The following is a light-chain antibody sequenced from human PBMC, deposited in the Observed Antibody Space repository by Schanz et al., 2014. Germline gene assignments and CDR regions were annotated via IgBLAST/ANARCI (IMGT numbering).Light chain of an antibody. V-gene: IGLV2-11*01. CDR2: DVS. CDR1: SSDVGGYNL. J-gene: IGLJ3*02. CDR3: CSYAGASTWV. Sequence: QSALTQNKDEAGAPGQSVTISRTGTSSDVGGYNLVSWYQQHPGKAPKLMIYDVSKRPSGVPDRFSGSKSGNTASLTISGLQAEDEADYYCCSYAGASTWVFGGGTKLTVL.